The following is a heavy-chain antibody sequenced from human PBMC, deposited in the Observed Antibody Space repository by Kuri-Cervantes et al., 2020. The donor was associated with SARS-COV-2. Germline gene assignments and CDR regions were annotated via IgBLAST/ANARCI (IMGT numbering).Heavy chain of an antibody. V-gene: IGHV3-21*04. D-gene: IGHD2-15*01. CDR3: AKLGGGILAPDI. J-gene: IGHJ3*02. CDR1: GFTFSSYS. Sequence: GGSLRLSCAASGFTFSSYSMNWVRQAPGKGLEWVSSISSSSSYIYYADSVKGRFTISTDNSKNTLYLQMNSLRAEDTPVCYCAKLGGGILAPDIWGQGTMVTVSS. CDR2: ISSSSSYI.